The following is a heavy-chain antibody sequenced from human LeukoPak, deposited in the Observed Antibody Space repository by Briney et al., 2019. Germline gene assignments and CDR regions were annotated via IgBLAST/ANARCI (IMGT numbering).Heavy chain of an antibody. D-gene: IGHD2-8*01. CDR3: STSSCSCNKGLCYRDYFDN. CDR2: FDPDYDVT. V-gene: IGHV1-24*01. CDR1: GCTLTELS. J-gene: IGHJ4*02. Sequence: GASVKVSCKDSGCTLTELSMHWVRQAPGKGLAWMGGFDPDYDVTIDAQEFQRRVTMTEDTSTDTVYMELRSLTSEETAVYFCSTSSCSCNKGLCYRDYFDNWDQGFLVTVSS.